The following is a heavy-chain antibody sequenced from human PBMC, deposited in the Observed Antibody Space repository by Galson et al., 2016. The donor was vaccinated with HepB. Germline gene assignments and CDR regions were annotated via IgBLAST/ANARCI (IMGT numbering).Heavy chain of an antibody. V-gene: IGHV3-23*01. CDR2: ISGDGINT. Sequence: SLRLSCAASGVICSTCGTAWVRQAPGKGLEWVSSISGDGINTQYADSVKGRFIISRDNSKNMVHLQMNSLRAEDTAVYYCAKDAGGAIMFDSWGHGTLVTVSS. J-gene: IGHJ5*01. CDR1: GVICSTCG. D-gene: IGHD2-8*02. CDR3: AKDAGGAIMFDS.